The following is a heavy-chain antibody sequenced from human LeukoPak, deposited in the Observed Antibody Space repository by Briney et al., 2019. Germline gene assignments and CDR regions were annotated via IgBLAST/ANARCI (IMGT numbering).Heavy chain of an antibody. D-gene: IGHD2-15*01. V-gene: IGHV4-39*01. J-gene: IGHJ4*02. CDR3: ASQVYCSAGSCYSNF. CDR1: GGSISSRTYF. CDR2: IYYSSWST. Sequence: PSETLSLTCTVSGGSISSRTYFWGWIRQPPGKGLEWIGNIYYSSWSTYYNPSLKSRVTISVDTSKNQFSLKLSSVTAADTAVYYCASQVYCSAGSCYSNFWGQGTLVSVSS.